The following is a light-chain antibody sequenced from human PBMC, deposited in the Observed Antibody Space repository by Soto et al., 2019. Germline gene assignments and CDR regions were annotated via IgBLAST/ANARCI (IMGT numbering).Light chain of an antibody. CDR1: ESTSSH. V-gene: IGKV1-39*01. J-gene: IGKJ5*01. CDR2: AAS. Sequence: DIQMTQSPSSLSASVGDRVTITCRASESTSSHLNWYQQKSGRAPQLLIHAASTLQTGVPSRFSGSGSGTDFTLTIGSLQPEDFATYYCQQSYSVPITFGQGTRLEIK. CDR3: QQSYSVPIT.